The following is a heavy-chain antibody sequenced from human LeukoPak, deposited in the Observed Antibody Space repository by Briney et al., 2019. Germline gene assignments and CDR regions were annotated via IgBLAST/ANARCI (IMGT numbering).Heavy chain of an antibody. V-gene: IGHV4-39*07. Sequence: SETLSLTCTVSGGSISSSSYYWGWIRQPPGKGLEWIGSIYYSGSTYYNPSLKSRVTISVDTSKNQFSLKLSSVTAADTAVYYCARGVGTRFPINYYYYMDVWGKGTTVTVSS. CDR1: GGSISSSSYY. CDR3: ARGVGTRFPINYYYYMDV. J-gene: IGHJ6*03. D-gene: IGHD3/OR15-3a*01. CDR2: IYYSGST.